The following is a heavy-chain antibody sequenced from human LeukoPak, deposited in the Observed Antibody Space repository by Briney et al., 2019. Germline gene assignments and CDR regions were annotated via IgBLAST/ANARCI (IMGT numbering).Heavy chain of an antibody. D-gene: IGHD1-26*01. CDR2: ISSSSSII. V-gene: IGHV3-48*04. CDR3: ARVQWEQKASDY. Sequence: GSLRLSCAASGFTFSSYSMNWVRQAPGKGLEWVSYISSSSSIIYYADSVKGRFTISRDNAKNSLYLQVNSLRAEDTAVYYCARVQWEQKASDYWGQGTLVTVSS. J-gene: IGHJ4*02. CDR1: GFTFSSYS.